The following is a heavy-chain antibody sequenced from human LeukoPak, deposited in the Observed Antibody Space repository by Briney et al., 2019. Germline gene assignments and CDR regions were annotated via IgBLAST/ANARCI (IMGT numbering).Heavy chain of an antibody. D-gene: IGHD3-3*01. J-gene: IGHJ6*03. CDR1: GGSISSSNW. CDR2: INHSGST. V-gene: IGHV4-4*02. CDR3: ARGLVLAGEWLLYYYYYYYMDV. Sequence: PSETLSLTCAVSGGSISSSNWWSWVRPPPGKGLEWIGEINHSGSTNCNPSLKSRVTISVDTSKNQFSLKLSSVTAADTAVYYCARGLVLAGEWLLYYYYYYYMDVWGKGTTVTVSS.